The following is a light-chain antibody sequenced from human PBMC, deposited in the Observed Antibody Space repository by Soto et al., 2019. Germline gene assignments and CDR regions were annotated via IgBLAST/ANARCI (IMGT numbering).Light chain of an antibody. CDR3: QQYGSSLWT. CDR2: GAS. Sequence: ETLMTQSPATLSVSPGERATLSCRASQSVSSSYLAWYQQKPGQAPRLLIYGASSRATGIPDRFSGSGSGTDFTLTISRLEPEDFAVYYCQQYGSSLWTFGQGTKVDIK. V-gene: IGKV3-20*01. CDR1: QSVSSSY. J-gene: IGKJ1*01.